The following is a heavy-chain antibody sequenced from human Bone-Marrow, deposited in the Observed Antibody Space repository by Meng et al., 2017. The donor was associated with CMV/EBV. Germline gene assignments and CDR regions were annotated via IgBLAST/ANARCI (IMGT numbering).Heavy chain of an antibody. V-gene: IGHV3-30-3*01. D-gene: IGHD1-26*01. CDR1: GFTFSSYA. Sequence: CAANGFTFSSYAMHWVRQAPGKGLEWVAVISYDGSNKYYADSVKGRFTISRDNSKNTLYLQMNSLRAEDTAVYYCARDGGWELLVFDYWGQGTLVTVSS. J-gene: IGHJ4*02. CDR3: ARDGGWELLVFDY. CDR2: ISYDGSNK.